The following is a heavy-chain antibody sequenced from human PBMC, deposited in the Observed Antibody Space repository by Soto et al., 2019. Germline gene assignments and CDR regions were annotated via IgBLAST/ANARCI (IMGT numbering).Heavy chain of an antibody. Sequence: ASVKVSCKVSGYTLTELSMHWVRQAPGKGLEWMGGFDPEDGETIYAQKFQGRVTMTEDTSTDTAYMELSSLRSEDTAVYYCATATGYHPPYYYYGTDVWGQGTTVTVSS. J-gene: IGHJ6*02. CDR1: GYTLTELS. CDR2: FDPEDGET. CDR3: ATATGYHPPYYYYGTDV. D-gene: IGHD3-9*01. V-gene: IGHV1-24*01.